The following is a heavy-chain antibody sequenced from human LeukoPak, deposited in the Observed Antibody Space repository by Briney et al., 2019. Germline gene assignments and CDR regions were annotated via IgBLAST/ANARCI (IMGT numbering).Heavy chain of an antibody. CDR1: GVTFSSYG. CDR3: ARHDDYGDYEFDY. CDR2: IWYDGSNK. Sequence: GRSLRLYCEAYGVTFSSYGMPWGRLAPGIGSEGVAVIWYDGSNKYYADSVKGRFTISRDNSKNTLYLQMNSLRAEDTAVYYCARHDDYGDYEFDYWGQGTLVTVSS. V-gene: IGHV3-33*01. D-gene: IGHD4-17*01. J-gene: IGHJ4*02.